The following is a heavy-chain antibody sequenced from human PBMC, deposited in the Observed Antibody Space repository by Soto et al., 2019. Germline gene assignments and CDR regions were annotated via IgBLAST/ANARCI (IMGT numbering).Heavy chain of an antibody. CDR2: IYWDDDK. D-gene: IGHD4-17*01. V-gene: IGHV2-5*02. CDR3: AHKMTTVTTFDY. CDR1: GFSLRTSGVG. J-gene: IGHJ4*02. Sequence: QITLKESGPTLVKPTQTLTLTCTFSGFSLRTSGVGVSWICQHQGKALEWLALIYWDDDKRYSPSLKSRLTISKDTSKNQVVLTMTNMGHVDTATYYCAHKMTTVTTFDYWGQGTLVTVSS.